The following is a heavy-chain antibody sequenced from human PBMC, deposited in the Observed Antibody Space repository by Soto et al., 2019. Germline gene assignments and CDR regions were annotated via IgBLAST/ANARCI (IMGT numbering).Heavy chain of an antibody. CDR2: INPSGGTT. D-gene: IGHD3-16*02. Sequence: QVQLVQSGAEVKKPGASVKVSCKASGYSFSNYYMNWVRQAPGQGLEWMGIINPSGGTTAYAQKFQGRVTMTRDTSTSTVYMELSSLRSEDTALYYCARADDYLWGTYRQFDSWGQGTLVTVSS. J-gene: IGHJ4*02. CDR1: GYSFSNYY. CDR3: ARADDYLWGTYRQFDS. V-gene: IGHV1-46*01.